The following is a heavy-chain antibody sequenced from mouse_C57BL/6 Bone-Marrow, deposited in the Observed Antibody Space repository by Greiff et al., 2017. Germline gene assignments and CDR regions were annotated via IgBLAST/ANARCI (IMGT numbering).Heavy chain of an antibody. V-gene: IGHV1-47*01. CDR2: FHPYNDDT. D-gene: IGHD1-1*01. CDR1: GYTFTTYP. CDR3: ARSPYYYGSSSDWYFDV. Sequence: VKLQASGAELVKPGASVKMSCKASGYTFTTYPIEWMKQNHGKSLEWIGNFHPYNDDTKYNEKFKGKATLTVEKSSSTVYLELSRLTSDDAAVYYCARSPYYYGSSSDWYFDVWGTGTTVTVSS. J-gene: IGHJ1*03.